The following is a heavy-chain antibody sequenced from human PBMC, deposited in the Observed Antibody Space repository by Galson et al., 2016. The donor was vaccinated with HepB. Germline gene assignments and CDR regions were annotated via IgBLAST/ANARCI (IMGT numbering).Heavy chain of an antibody. D-gene: IGHD3-10*01. V-gene: IGHV3-48*02. CDR3: ARALFGSGSYWCMDV. Sequence: SLRLCCAASGFTFSSYTMNWVRQAPGKGLEWVSYISSTSSTIYYADSVKGRFTISRDNAKNSLYLQMNSLRDEDTAVYYCARALFGSGSYWCMDVWGQGTTVTVSS. J-gene: IGHJ6*02. CDR2: ISSTSSTI. CDR1: GFTFSSYT.